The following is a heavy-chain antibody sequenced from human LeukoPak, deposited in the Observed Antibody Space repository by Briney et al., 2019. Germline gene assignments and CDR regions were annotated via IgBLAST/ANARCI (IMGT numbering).Heavy chain of an antibody. V-gene: IGHV5-51*01. CDR3: ARQDLGWFGVSDY. D-gene: IGHD3-10*01. CDR2: IYPGDSDT. Sequence: GVSLKISCKGSGYRFTSYWIGWVRPMPGKGLEWMGIIYPGDSDTRYSPSFQGQVTISADKSISTAYLQWSSLKASDTAMYYCARQDLGWFGVSDYWGQGTLVTVSS. J-gene: IGHJ4*02. CDR1: GYRFTSYW.